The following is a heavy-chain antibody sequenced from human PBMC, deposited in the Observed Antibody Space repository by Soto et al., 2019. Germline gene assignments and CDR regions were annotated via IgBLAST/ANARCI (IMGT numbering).Heavy chain of an antibody. CDR2: ISGSGGST. CDR1: GFTFSSYA. J-gene: IGHJ4*02. D-gene: IGHD3-9*01. Sequence: GGSLRLSCAASGFTFSSYAMSWVRQAPGKGLEWVSAISGSGGSTYYADSVKGRFTISRDNSKNTLYLQMNSLRAEDTAVYYCAKSPRSYDILTGYYAPFDYWGQGTLVTVSS. CDR3: AKSPRSYDILTGYYAPFDY. V-gene: IGHV3-23*01.